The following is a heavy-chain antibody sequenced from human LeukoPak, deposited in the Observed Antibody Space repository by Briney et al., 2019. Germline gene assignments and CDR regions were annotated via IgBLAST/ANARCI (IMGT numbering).Heavy chain of an antibody. CDR1: GFTFSSYA. CDR3: GATNDFWSGYGWFDP. Sequence: GGSLRLSCAASGFTFSSYAMSWVRQAPGKGLEWVALISYDGSNTYYAASVKGRFTISRDNSKNTLYLQMNSLRAEDTANCARGATNDFWSGYGWFDPWGQGTLVTVSS. J-gene: IGHJ5*02. CDR2: ISYDGSNT. D-gene: IGHD3-3*01. V-gene: IGHV3-30-3*01.